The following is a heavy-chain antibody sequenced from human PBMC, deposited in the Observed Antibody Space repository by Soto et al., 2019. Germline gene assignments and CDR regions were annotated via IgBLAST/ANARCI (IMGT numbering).Heavy chain of an antibody. J-gene: IGHJ6*02. V-gene: IGHV4-59*01. Sequence: KPSETLSLTCTVSGGSISSYYWSWIRQPPGKGLEWIGYIYYSGSTNYNPSLKSRVTISVDTSKNQFSLKLSSVTAADTAVYYCARVDPYYDFWSGYYHPPPTPYGMDVWGQGTTVTVSS. CDR3: ARVDPYYDFWSGYYHPPPTPYGMDV. CDR1: GGSISSYY. D-gene: IGHD3-3*01. CDR2: IYYSGST.